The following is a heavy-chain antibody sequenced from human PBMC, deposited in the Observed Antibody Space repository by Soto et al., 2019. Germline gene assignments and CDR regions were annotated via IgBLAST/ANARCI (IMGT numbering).Heavy chain of an antibody. Sequence: ASVKVSCKASGYSFTDYHIHWVRQAPGQGLEWLGRINPKSGGTSTAQKFQGWVTMTTDTSISTASMELTRLTSDDTAIYYCARGDSTDCSNGVCSFFYNHDMDVWGQGATVTAP. CDR3: ARGDSTDCSNGVCSFFYNHDMDV. CDR1: GYSFTDYH. CDR2: INPKSGGT. D-gene: IGHD2-8*01. V-gene: IGHV1-2*04. J-gene: IGHJ6*02.